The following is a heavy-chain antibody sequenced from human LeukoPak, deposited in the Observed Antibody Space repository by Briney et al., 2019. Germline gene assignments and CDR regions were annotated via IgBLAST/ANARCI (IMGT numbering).Heavy chain of an antibody. CDR3: ARARDIDF. Sequence: PGGSLRLSCVASGFTSSNYWMTWVRQAQGKGLEWVASMKEDGSEKYYVASVRGRFTISRDNAENSLHLQMNSLRAEDTAVYYCARARDIDFWGQGTLVTVSS. V-gene: IGHV3-7*03. CDR1: GFTSSNYW. J-gene: IGHJ4*02. D-gene: IGHD5-24*01. CDR2: MKEDGSEK.